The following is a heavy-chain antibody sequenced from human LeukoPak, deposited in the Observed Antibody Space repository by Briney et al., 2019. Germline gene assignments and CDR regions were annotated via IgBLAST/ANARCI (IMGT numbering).Heavy chain of an antibody. Sequence: GGSLRLSCAASQFSISYDWMHWVRQAPGKGLEWVASIKEDGRDIHYLDSVKGRFSISRDNAKNSLYLEMNTLRAEDTAVYYCVRGSGWFFGLWGQGSLATVSS. CDR2: IKEDGRDI. J-gene: IGHJ4*02. D-gene: IGHD6-19*01. CDR1: QFSISYDW. CDR3: VRGSGWFFGL. V-gene: IGHV3-7*01.